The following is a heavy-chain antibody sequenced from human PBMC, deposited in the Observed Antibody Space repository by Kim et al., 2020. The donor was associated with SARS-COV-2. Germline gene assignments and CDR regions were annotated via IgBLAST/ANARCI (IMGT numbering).Heavy chain of an antibody. V-gene: IGHV3-21*01. CDR3: ARDRPRTEGAFDI. Sequence: GGSLRLSCAASGFTFSSYSMNWVRQAPGKGLEWVSSISSSSSYIYYADSVKGRFTISRDNAKNSLYLQMNSLRAEDTAVYYCARDRPRTEGAFDIWGQGTMVTVSS. CDR1: GFTFSSYS. CDR2: ISSSSSYI. J-gene: IGHJ3*02.